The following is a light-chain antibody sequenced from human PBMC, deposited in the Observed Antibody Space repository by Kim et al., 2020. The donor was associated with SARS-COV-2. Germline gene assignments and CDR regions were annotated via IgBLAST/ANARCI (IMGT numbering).Light chain of an antibody. Sequence: SYELTQPPSVSVSPGQTASITCSGDALPKKYAYWYQQKSGQAPVLVIYEDSKRPSGIPERFSGSSSGTMATLTISGAQVEDEADYYCYSTDSSGNHRRVFGGGTQLTVL. CDR1: ALPKKY. CDR2: EDS. CDR3: YSTDSSGNHRRV. V-gene: IGLV3-10*01. J-gene: IGLJ2*01.